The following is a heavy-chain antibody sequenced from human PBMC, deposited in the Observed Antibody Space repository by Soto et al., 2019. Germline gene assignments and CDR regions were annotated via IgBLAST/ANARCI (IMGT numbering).Heavy chain of an antibody. CDR3: ARDSGYGSGNSVNHYFVC. CDR2: ISSSSSTI. Sequence: LRLSCAASGFTFSSYSMNWVRQAPGKGLEWVSYISSSSSTIYYADSVKGRFTISRDNAKNSLYLQMNSLRDEDTAVYYFARDSGYGSGNSVNHYFVCWCRGTRDPVS. J-gene: IGHJ4*01. V-gene: IGHV3-48*02. CDR1: GFTFSSYS. D-gene: IGHD3-10*01.